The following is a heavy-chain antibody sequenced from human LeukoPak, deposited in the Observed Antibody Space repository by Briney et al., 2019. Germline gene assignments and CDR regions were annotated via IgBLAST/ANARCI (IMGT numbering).Heavy chain of an antibody. D-gene: IGHD1-26*01. CDR2: IYSGGST. CDR1: GFTVSSNY. V-gene: IGHV3-53*01. Sequence: PGGSLRLSCAASGFTVSSNYMSWVRQAPGKGLEWVSVIYSGGSTYYADSVKGRFTISRDNSKNTLYLQMNSLRAEDTAVYYCARVPRGSYSFDYWGQGTLVTVSS. CDR3: ARVPRGSYSFDY. J-gene: IGHJ4*02.